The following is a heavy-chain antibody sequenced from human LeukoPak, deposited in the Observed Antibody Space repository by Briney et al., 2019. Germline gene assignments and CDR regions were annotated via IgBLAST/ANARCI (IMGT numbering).Heavy chain of an antibody. D-gene: IGHD6-13*01. V-gene: IGHV1-2*02. CDR3: ARGPLIGRSSWVDP. CDR2: INPNSGGT. Sequence: ASVKVSCKASGYTFTGYYIHWVRQAPGQGLEWMGWINPNSGGTNYAQKFQGRVTMTRDTSISTAYMELSRLRSDDTAVYYCARGPLIGRSSWVDPWGQGTLVTVSS. J-gene: IGHJ5*02. CDR1: GYTFTGYY.